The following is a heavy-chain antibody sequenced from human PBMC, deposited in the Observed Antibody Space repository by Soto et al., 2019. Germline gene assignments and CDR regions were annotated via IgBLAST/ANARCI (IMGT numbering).Heavy chain of an antibody. CDR2: INHSGTT. D-gene: IGHD1-26*01. J-gene: IGHJ5*02. CDR3: ARYSGRYSYNWFDP. V-gene: IGHV4-34*01. Sequence: PSETLSLTCAVYGGSFSGYYWSWIRQPPGKGLEWIGEINHSGTTNYNPSLKSRVTISVDTSKNQFSLKLSSVTAADTAVYYCARYSGRYSYNWFDPWGQGTLVTVSS. CDR1: GGSFSGYY.